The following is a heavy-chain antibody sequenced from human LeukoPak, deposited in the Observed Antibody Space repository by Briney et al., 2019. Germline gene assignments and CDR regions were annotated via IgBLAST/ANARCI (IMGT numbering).Heavy chain of an antibody. J-gene: IGHJ4*02. V-gene: IGHV3-48*03. CDR1: GFLFSSYE. CDR2: ISTSGGTI. Sequence: GGSLRLSCAASGFLFSSYEMNWVRQAPGKGLEWVSYISTSGGTIYYADSVKGRFAISRDNAKNSLYLQMNSLRAEDTAVYYCAREIVQLWIDFGGQGTLVTVSS. CDR3: AREIVQLWIDF. D-gene: IGHD5-24*01.